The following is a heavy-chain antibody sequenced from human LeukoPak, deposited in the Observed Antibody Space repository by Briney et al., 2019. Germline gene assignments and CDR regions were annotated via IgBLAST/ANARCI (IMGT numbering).Heavy chain of an antibody. J-gene: IGHJ4*02. Sequence: PPETLSLTCTVSGGSVSSGSYYWSWIRQPPGKGLEWIGYIYYSGSTNYNPSLKSRVTISVDTSKNQFSLKLSSVTAADTAVYYCARSRDYGDYLGYWGQGTLVTVSS. D-gene: IGHD4-17*01. CDR3: ARSRDYGDYLGY. V-gene: IGHV4-61*01. CDR1: GGSVSSGSYY. CDR2: IYYSGST.